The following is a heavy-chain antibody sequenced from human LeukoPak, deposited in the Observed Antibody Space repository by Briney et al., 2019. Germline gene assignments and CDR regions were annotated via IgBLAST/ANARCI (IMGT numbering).Heavy chain of an antibody. Sequence: PGGSLRLSCAASGFTFSYYNMNWVRQAPGKGLEWVSYISGSGNVIYYADSVRGRFTISRDNAKNSLDLQMNSLRDEDTAVYYCAGPAGYSSGWYEYWGQGTLVTVSS. CDR3: AGPAGYSSGWYEY. D-gene: IGHD6-19*01. J-gene: IGHJ4*02. CDR2: ISGSGNVI. V-gene: IGHV3-48*02. CDR1: GFTFSYYN.